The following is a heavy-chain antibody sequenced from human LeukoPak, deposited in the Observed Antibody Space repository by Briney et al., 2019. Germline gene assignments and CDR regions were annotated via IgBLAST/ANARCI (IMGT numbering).Heavy chain of an antibody. CDR1: GGSFSGYY. D-gene: IGHD3-10*01. V-gene: IGHV4-34*01. J-gene: IGHJ4*02. CDR3: ARIRYYGSGFDY. Sequence: SETLSLTCAVYGGSFSGYYWSWIRQPPGKGLEWIGEINHSGSTNYNPSLKSRVTISVDTSKNQFSLKLSSVTAADMAVYYCARIRYYGSGFDYWGQGTLVTVSS. CDR2: INHSGST.